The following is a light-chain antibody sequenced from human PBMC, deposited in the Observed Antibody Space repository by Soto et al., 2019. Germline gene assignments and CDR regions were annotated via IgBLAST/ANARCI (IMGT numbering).Light chain of an antibody. CDR2: GNR. Sequence: QSALTQPPSVSGSPGQSVTISCTGTSTDFVSYNRVSWYQQLPGTAPKLVIYGNRNRPSGVPERFSGSKSGTSASLAITGLQAEDEGDYYCQAYDYSLTASVFGGGTKVTVL. CDR3: QAYDYSLTASV. CDR1: STDFVSYNR. V-gene: IGLV2-18*01. J-gene: IGLJ3*02.